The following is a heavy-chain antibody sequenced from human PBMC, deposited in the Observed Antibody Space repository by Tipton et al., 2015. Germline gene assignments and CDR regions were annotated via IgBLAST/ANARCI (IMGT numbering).Heavy chain of an antibody. CDR1: GYSFVSFW. CDR3: ARQGFGGNSIDY. D-gene: IGHD4-23*01. J-gene: IGHJ4*02. V-gene: IGHV5-51*01. CDR2: IHPGDSDT. Sequence: QLVQSGAEVQKPGESLKISCKASGYSFVSFWIGWVRQMPGKGLEWMGIIHPGDSDTRYSPSFRGQVTISADKSITTAYLQWSSLEASDRAVYFCARQGFGGNSIDYWGQGTLVTVSS.